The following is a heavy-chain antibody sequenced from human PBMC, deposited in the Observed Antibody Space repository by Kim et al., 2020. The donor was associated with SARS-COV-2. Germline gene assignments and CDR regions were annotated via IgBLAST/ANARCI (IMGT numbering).Heavy chain of an antibody. V-gene: IGHV3-23*01. D-gene: IGHD3-22*01. CDR2: ISGRGVST. CDR3: AKDLPTFPYYYDGTNYYFGGFDD. Sequence: GGSLRLSCAASGFTFSSYAMNWVRQAPGRGLEWVSTISGRGVSTYYADSVKGRFTISRANSKNTLYLQMSSLRAEDTAVYYCAKDLPTFPYYYDGTNYYFGGFDDWGQGTPVTVSS. CDR1: GFTFSSYA. J-gene: IGHJ4*02.